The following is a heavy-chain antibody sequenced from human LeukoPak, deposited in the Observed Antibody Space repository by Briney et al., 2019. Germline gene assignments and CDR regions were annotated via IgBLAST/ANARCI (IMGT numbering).Heavy chain of an antibody. J-gene: IGHJ3*02. CDR2: ISGSGGST. V-gene: IGHV3-23*01. CDR1: GFPFSTYA. CDR3: AKHLVRGVIHDAFDI. Sequence: PGGSLRLSCAASGFPFSTYAMNWVRQAPGTGLEWVSGISGSGGSTYYADSVRGRFTISRDNSKNTLYLQMNSLRTEDTAVYYCAKHLVRGVIHDAFDIWGQGTRVTVSS. D-gene: IGHD3-10*01.